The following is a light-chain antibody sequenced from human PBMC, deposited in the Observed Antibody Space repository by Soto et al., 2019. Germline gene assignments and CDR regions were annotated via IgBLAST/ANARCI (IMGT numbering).Light chain of an antibody. CDR3: CSYTGRITYV. CDR2: EVS. J-gene: IGLJ1*01. CDR1: SSDIANYNY. Sequence: QSALTQPASVSGSPGQSITISCTGTSSDIANYNYVSWYQQHPGKAPKLMIFEVSNRPSGVSSRFSASKSGNTASLTISGLQAEDEADYYCCSYTGRITYVFGTGTKLTVL. V-gene: IGLV2-14*01.